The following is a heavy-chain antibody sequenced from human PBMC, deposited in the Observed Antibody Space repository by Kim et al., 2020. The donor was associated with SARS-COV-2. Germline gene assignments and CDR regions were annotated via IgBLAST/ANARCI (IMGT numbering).Heavy chain of an antibody. V-gene: IGHV4-34*01. CDR3: AGGLRTVPKGY. D-gene: IGHD4-17*01. CDR1: GGSFSGYY. Sequence: SETLSLTCAVYGGSFSGYYWSWIRQPPGKGLEWIGEINHSGSTNYNPSLKSRVTISVDTSKNQFSLKLSSVTAADTAVYYCAGGLRTVPKGYWGQGTLVTVSS. J-gene: IGHJ4*02. CDR2: INHSGST.